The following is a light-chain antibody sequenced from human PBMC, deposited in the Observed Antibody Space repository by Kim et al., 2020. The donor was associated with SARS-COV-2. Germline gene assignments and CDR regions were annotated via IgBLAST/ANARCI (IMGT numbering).Light chain of an antibody. CDR2: DAS. CDR1: QDISIY. J-gene: IGKJ4*02. CDR3: QQYANLPRT. Sequence: DIQVTQSPTLLSASVGDRVTITCRASQDISIYLNWFHQKPEKAPNFLISDASNLEAGVPSRFSGGGSGTAFTFTISSLQPEDVGIYYCQQYANLPRTFGEGTKVDIK. V-gene: IGKV1-33*01.